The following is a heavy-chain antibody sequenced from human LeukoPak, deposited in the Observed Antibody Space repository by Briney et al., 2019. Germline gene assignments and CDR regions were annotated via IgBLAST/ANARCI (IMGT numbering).Heavy chain of an antibody. V-gene: IGHV4-59*01. D-gene: IGHD2-15*01. CDR2: IYYNGST. J-gene: IGHJ4*02. Sequence: SSETLSLTCTVSGGSIRYYYWSWIRQSPGKGLEWIGYIYYNGSTNYNPSLKSRVTISVDMSKNQFSLKMSSVTAADTAVYYCAGKGGLFDYWGQGRLVTVSS. CDR3: AGKGGLFDY. CDR1: GGSIRYYY.